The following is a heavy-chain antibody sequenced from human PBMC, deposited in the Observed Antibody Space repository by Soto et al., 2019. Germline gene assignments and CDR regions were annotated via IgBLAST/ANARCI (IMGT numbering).Heavy chain of an antibody. CDR1: GFTFSSYA. D-gene: IGHD3-22*01. Sequence: PGGSLRLSCAASGFTFSSYAMHWVRQAPGKGLEWVAVISYDGSNKYYADSVKGRFTISRDNSKNTLYLQMNSLRAEDTAVYYCARGRFPTSYYYDSSLAYWGQGTLVTVSS. V-gene: IGHV3-30-3*01. J-gene: IGHJ4*02. CDR2: ISYDGSNK. CDR3: ARGRFPTSYYYDSSLAY.